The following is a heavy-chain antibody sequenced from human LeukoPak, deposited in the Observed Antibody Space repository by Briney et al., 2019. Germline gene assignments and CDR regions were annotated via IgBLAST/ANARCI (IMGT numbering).Heavy chain of an antibody. J-gene: IGHJ4*02. CDR2: ISGRGGST. Sequence: GGSLRLSCAVSGFIFSSYGMSWVRQAPGKGLEWVSSISGRGGSTYYAGSVKGQFNISRENAKHPLYLQMNSLRAEDTAVYYCAKDEEGQVTPDYWGQGALVTVSS. D-gene: IGHD5-18*01. CDR1: GFIFSSYG. CDR3: AKDEEGQVTPDY. V-gene: IGHV3-23*01.